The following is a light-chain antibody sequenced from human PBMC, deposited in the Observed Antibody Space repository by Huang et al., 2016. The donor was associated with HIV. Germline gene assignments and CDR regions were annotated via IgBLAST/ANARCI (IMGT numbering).Light chain of an antibody. J-gene: IGKJ2*01. V-gene: IGKV3-15*01. Sequence: DTVMTQTPATLSVSPGARATLSCRASQSVGSKLAWFQQKPGQAPRLLIHVASTRATGIPAMFSGSGSGTEFTLTISSLQSEDFAVYYCQQYNNWPYTFGQGTKLEIK. CDR3: QQYNNWPYT. CDR2: VAS. CDR1: QSVGSK.